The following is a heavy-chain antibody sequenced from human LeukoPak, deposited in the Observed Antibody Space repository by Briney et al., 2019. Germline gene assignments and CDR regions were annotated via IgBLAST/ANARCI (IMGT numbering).Heavy chain of an antibody. V-gene: IGHV4-59*01. CDR2: IYYSGST. J-gene: IGHJ3*02. CDR1: GGSISSYY. CDR3: ARDSAGGYYYVPDAFDI. Sequence: SETLSLTCTVSGGSISSYYWSWIRQPPGKGLEWIGYIYYSGSTNYNPSLKSRVTISVDTSKNQFSLELSSVTAADTAVYYCARDSAGGYYYVPDAFDIWGQGTMVTVSS. D-gene: IGHD3-22*01.